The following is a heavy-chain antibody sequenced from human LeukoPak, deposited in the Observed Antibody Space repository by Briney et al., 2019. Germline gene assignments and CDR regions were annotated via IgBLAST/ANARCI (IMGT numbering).Heavy chain of an antibody. CDR3: ARGGGSSSYYYGMDV. Sequence: SETLSLTCAVSGYSISSGYYWGWIRQPPGKGLEWIGSIYHSGSTYYNPSLKSRVTISVDTSKNQFSLKLSSVIAADTAVYYCARGGGSSSYYYGMDVWGQGTTVTVSS. CDR2: IYHSGST. J-gene: IGHJ6*02. V-gene: IGHV4-38-2*01. CDR1: GYSISSGYY. D-gene: IGHD2-2*01.